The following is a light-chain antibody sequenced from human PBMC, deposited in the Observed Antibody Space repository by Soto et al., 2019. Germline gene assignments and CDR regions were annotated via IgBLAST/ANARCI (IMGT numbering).Light chain of an antibody. J-gene: IGKJ1*01. Sequence: EIVLTQSPGTLSLSPGERATLSCRASQSVTSSYLAWYQQKPGQAPRLLIFGASSRAAAIPDMFSGSGSGTGFPLIIIRLEAEDFALYYCHQYCSSPWTFGQGTKVEIK. V-gene: IGKV3-20*01. CDR1: QSVTSSY. CDR2: GAS. CDR3: HQYCSSPWT.